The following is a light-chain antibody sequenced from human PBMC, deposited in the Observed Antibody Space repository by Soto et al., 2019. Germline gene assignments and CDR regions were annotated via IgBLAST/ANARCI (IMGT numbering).Light chain of an antibody. Sequence: QSALTQPASVSGSPGQSIAISCTGTFSDVGGYDYVSWYQQHPDKAPKLMIYEVTKRPSGVSNRFSGSKSGNTASLTISGLQPEYEADYYCSSHTSVSTRVFGSGTKVTVL. V-gene: IGLV2-14*01. CDR1: FSDVGGYDY. CDR2: EVT. J-gene: IGLJ1*01. CDR3: SSHTSVSTRV.